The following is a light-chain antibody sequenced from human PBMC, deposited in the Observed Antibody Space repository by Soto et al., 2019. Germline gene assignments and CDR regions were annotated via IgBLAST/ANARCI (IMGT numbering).Light chain of an antibody. Sequence: QSVLTQPPSVSGAPGQRVTISCTGSSTNIGAGYVVPWYQQLPGTAPKLLIYGNSNRPSGVPDRFSGSKSGTSASLAVSGLQAEDEADYYWQSYDASLSFVFGRGTKLTVL. CDR3: QSYDASLSFV. V-gene: IGLV1-40*01. J-gene: IGLJ2*01. CDR1: STNIGAGYV. CDR2: GNS.